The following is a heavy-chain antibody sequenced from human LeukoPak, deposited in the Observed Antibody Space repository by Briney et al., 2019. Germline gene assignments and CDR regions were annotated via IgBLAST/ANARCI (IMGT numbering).Heavy chain of an antibody. D-gene: IGHD6-13*01. V-gene: IGHV3-48*03. CDR2: ISISGSTI. CDR3: ARVAYSSTWGYFDY. J-gene: IGHJ4*02. Sequence: GGSLRLSCAASGFTSSSYEVNWVRQAPGKGLEWVSYISISGSTIYYADSVKGRFTISRDNAKNSLYLQMNSLRAEDTAVYYCARVAYSSTWGYFDYWGQGTLVTVSS. CDR1: GFTSSSYE.